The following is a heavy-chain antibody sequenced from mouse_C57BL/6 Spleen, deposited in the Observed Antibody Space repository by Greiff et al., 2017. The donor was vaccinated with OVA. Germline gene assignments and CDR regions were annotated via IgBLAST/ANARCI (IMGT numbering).Heavy chain of an antibody. CDR2: INPSSGYT. V-gene: IGHV1-7*01. J-gene: IGHJ4*01. Sequence: QVQLKESGAELAKPGASVKLSCKASGYTFTSYWMHWVKQRPGQGLEWIGYINPSSGYTKYNQKFKDKATLTADKSSSTAYMQLSSLTYEDSSVYYCASLTTVGPMDYWGQGTSVTVSS. D-gene: IGHD1-1*01. CDR3: ASLTTVGPMDY. CDR1: GYTFTSYW.